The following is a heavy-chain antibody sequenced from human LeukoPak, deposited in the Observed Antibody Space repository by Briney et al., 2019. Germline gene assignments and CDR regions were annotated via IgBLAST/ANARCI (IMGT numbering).Heavy chain of an antibody. CDR3: ARAPGYSFGLNNCFDP. V-gene: IGHV4-59*01. CDR2: VHKYGST. CDR1: GGSIGPYY. J-gene: IGHJ5*02. D-gene: IGHD5-18*01. Sequence: PSETLSLTCTVSGGSIGPYYWSWIRQPPGKGLEWIGYVHKYGSTNYNPSLKSRVTMSVDTSKNQVSLTLRSVSRADTAMYYCARAPGYSFGLNNCFDPWGQGTLVTVSS.